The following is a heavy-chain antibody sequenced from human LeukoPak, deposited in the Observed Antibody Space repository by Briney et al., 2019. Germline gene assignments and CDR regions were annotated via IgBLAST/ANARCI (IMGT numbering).Heavy chain of an antibody. D-gene: IGHD3-10*01. V-gene: IGHV4-39*01. CDR2: IYYSGST. Sequence: SETLSLTCTVSGGSISSSSYYWGWIRQPPGKGLEWIGSIYYSGSTYYNPSLKSRVTISVDTSKNQFSLKLSSVTAADTAVYYCARYRGFGELSRYYFDYWGQGTLVTVSS. J-gene: IGHJ4*02. CDR3: ARYRGFGELSRYYFDY. CDR1: GGSISSSSYY.